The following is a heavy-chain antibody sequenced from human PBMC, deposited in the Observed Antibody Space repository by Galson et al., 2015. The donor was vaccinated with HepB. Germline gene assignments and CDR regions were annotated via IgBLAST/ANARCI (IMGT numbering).Heavy chain of an antibody. CDR2: ISYDGSNK. V-gene: IGHV3-30-3*01. Sequence: SLRLSCAASGFTFSGYAMHWVRQAPGKGLEWVAVISYDGSNKYYADSVKGRFTISRDNSKNTLYLQMNSLRAEDTAVYYCAKGAAGTATIDYWGQGTLVTVSS. CDR1: GFTFSGYA. J-gene: IGHJ4*02. CDR3: AKGAAGTATIDY. D-gene: IGHD1-26*01.